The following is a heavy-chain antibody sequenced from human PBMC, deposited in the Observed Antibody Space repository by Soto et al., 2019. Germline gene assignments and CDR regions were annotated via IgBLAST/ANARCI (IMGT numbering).Heavy chain of an antibody. CDR2: SYYSGST. CDR3: ARGNRQWPGWYFDL. V-gene: IGHV4-59*01. Sequence: QVQLQESGPGLVKPSETLSLTCTVSGGSISSYYWSWIRQPPGKGLEWIGYSYYSGSTNYNPSLKSLPTKTVDTSKNHFSLRLSSVTAADTAVYYCARGNRQWPGWYFDLWGRGTLVTVSS. CDR1: GGSISSYY. D-gene: IGHD6-19*01. J-gene: IGHJ2*01.